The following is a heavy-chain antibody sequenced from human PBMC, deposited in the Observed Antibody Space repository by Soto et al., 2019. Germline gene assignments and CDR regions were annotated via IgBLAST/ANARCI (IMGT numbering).Heavy chain of an antibody. V-gene: IGHV1-69*01. J-gene: IGHJ6*02. CDR3: ARTSSSSVYYSYGMDV. D-gene: IGHD6-6*01. CDR2: IIPILGTA. CDR1: GGTFSSYA. Sequence: QVQLVQSGAEVKKPGSSVKVSCKASGGTFSSYAISWVRQAPGQGLEGMGGIIPILGTANYAQKFQGRVTITADESTSTAYMELSSLRSEDTAVYYCARTSSSSVYYSYGMDVWGQGTTVTVSS.